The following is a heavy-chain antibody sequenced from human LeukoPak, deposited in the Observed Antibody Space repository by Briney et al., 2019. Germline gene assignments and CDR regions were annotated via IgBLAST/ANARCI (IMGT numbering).Heavy chain of an antibody. Sequence: SVKVSCKASGYTFTSYGISWVRQAPGQGLEWMGWISAYNGNTNYAQKLQGRVTMTTDTSTSTAYMEPRSLRSDDTAVYYCARDIARQYCSSTSCYSSWFDPWGQGTLVTVSS. J-gene: IGHJ5*02. CDR3: ARDIARQYCSSTSCYSSWFDP. CDR2: ISAYNGNT. V-gene: IGHV1-18*01. CDR1: GYTFTSYG. D-gene: IGHD2-2*02.